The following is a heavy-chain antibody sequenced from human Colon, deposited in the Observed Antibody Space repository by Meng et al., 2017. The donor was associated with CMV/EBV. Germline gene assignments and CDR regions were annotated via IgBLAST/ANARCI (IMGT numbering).Heavy chain of an antibody. V-gene: IGHV3-30-3*01. CDR2: ISYDGSNK. Sequence: GESLKISCAASGFTFSSYAMHWVRQAPGKGLEWVAVISYDGSNKYYADSVKGRFTISRDNSKNTLYLQMNSLRAEDTAVYFCANVLEWLSDWGQGTLVTVSS. CDR1: GFTFSSYA. CDR3: ANVLEWLSD. D-gene: IGHD3-3*01. J-gene: IGHJ4*02.